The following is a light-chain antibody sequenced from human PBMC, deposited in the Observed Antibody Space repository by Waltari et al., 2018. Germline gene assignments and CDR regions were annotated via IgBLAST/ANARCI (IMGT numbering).Light chain of an antibody. CDR1: QSVLYSSNNKNY. CDR3: QQYYSKRVT. V-gene: IGKV4-1*01. J-gene: IGKJ4*01. CDR2: WAS. Sequence: DIVMTQSPDSLAVSLGERATINCKSSQSVLYSSNNKNYLAWYQQKPGQPPKLLIYWASTRESGVPDRLSGSGSGTDFTLTISSLQAEDVAVYYCQQYYSKRVTFGGGTKVEIK.